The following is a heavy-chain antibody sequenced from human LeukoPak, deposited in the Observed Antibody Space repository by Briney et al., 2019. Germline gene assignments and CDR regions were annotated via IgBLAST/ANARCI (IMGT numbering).Heavy chain of an antibody. CDR3: AKDKYNWNDYYYYYMDV. J-gene: IGHJ6*03. V-gene: IGHV3-30*02. D-gene: IGHD1-20*01. Sequence: GGSLRLSCAASGFTFSSYGMHWVRQAPGKGLEWVAFIRYDGSNKYYADSVKGRFTISRDNSKNTLYLQMNSLRAEDTAVYYCAKDKYNWNDYYYYYMDVWGKGTTVTISS. CDR1: GFTFSSYG. CDR2: IRYDGSNK.